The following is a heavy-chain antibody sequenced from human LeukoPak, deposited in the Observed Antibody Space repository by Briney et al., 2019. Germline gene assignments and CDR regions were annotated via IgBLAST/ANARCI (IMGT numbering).Heavy chain of an antibody. D-gene: IGHD3/OR15-3a*01. J-gene: IGHJ4*02. Sequence: QSGGSLRLSCAASGFTVSNNYMSWVRQAPGKGLEWASVIYSGDSTYYADSVKGRFTISRDNSKNTLYLQMNSLRAEDTAVYYCATDRTLVIIPYWGQGTLVTVSS. CDR1: GFTVSNNY. V-gene: IGHV3-53*01. CDR2: IYSGDST. CDR3: ATDRTLVIIPY.